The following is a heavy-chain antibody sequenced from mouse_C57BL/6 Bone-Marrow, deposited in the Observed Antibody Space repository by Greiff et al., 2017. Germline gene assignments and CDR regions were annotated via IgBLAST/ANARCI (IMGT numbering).Heavy chain of an antibody. CDR2: INYDGSST. J-gene: IGHJ1*03. CDR1: GFTFSDYY. Sequence: DVKLVESEGGLVQPGSSMKLSCTASGFTFSDYYMAWVRQVPEKGLEWVANINYDGSSTYYLDSLKSRFIISRDNAKNILYLQMSSLKSEDTATYYCARGAMVRYFDVWGTGTTVTVSS. V-gene: IGHV5-16*01. CDR3: ARGAMVRYFDV. D-gene: IGHD2-1*01.